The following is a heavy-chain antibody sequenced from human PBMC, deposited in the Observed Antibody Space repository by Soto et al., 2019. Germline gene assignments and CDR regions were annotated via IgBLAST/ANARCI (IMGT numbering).Heavy chain of an antibody. CDR3: ANTHSSSWYVSWFDP. Sequence: QVQLVQSGAELKKPGSSVKVSCKASGGTFSSYTISWVRQAPGQGLEWMGRIIPILGIANYAQKFQGRVTITADKSTSTAYMELSSLRSEDTAVYYCANTHSSSWYVSWFDPWGQGTLVTVSS. CDR1: GGTFSSYT. V-gene: IGHV1-69*02. D-gene: IGHD6-13*01. CDR2: IIPILGIA. J-gene: IGHJ5*02.